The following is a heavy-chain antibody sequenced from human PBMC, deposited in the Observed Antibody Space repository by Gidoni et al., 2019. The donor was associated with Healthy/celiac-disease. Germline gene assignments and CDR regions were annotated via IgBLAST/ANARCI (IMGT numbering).Heavy chain of an antibody. J-gene: IGHJ6*02. CDR1: GFTFSSYS. CDR2: ISSSSSYI. D-gene: IGHD3-3*01. V-gene: IGHV3-21*01. Sequence: EVQLVESGGGLVKPGGSLRLSCAASGFTFSSYSMNWVRQAPGKGLEWVSSISSSSSYIYYADSVKGRFTISRDNAKNSLYLQMNSLRAEDTAVYYCAREGIFGVVMDVWGQGTTVTVSS. CDR3: AREGIFGVVMDV.